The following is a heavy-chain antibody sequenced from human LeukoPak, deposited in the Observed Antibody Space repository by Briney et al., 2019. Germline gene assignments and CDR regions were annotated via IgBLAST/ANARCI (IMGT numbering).Heavy chain of an antibody. V-gene: IGHV3-48*03. Sequence: PGGSLRLSCAASGFTFSSYEMNWVRQAPGKGLEWVSYISSSSSTIYYADSVKGRFTISRDNAKNSLYLQMNSLRAEDTAVYYCARAPSNAHFDYWGQGTLVTVSS. CDR3: ARAPSNAHFDY. CDR2: ISSSSSTI. J-gene: IGHJ4*02. D-gene: IGHD3-3*02. CDR1: GFTFSSYE.